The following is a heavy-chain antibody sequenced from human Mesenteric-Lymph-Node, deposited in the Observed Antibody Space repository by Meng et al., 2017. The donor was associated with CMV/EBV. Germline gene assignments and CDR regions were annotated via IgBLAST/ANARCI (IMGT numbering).Heavy chain of an antibody. V-gene: IGHV3-21*01. CDR3: SAASGITGTTAWRY. CDR1: GFTFSRNS. D-gene: IGHD1-7*01. Sequence: GESLKISCAASGFTFSRNSMAWVRQAPGKGLEWVSAISSTSTYIYYADSVKGRFTISRDNAKNSLYLQMSNLRAEDTAVYYCSAASGITGTTAWRYWGQGTLVTVSS. CDR2: ISSTSTYI. J-gene: IGHJ4*02.